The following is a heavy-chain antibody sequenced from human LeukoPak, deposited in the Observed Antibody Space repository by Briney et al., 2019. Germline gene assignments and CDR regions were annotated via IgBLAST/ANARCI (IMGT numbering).Heavy chain of an antibody. Sequence: PSETLSLTCTVSGGSISSYYWSWIRQPPGKGLEWIGYIYYSGSTNYNPSLKSRVTISVDTSRNQFSLKLSSVTAADAAVYYCARGGTVRNGMDVWGQGTTVTVSS. D-gene: IGHD1-26*01. V-gene: IGHV4-59*01. CDR3: ARGGTVRNGMDV. CDR1: GGSISSYY. CDR2: IYYSGST. J-gene: IGHJ6*02.